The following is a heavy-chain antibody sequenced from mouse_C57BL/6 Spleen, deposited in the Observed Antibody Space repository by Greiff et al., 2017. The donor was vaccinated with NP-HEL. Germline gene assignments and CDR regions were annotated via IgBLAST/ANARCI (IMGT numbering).Heavy chain of an antibody. CDR3: ARYYYGSSSTGGYFDV. CDR1: GYTFTDYY. D-gene: IGHD1-1*01. J-gene: IGHJ1*03. CDR2: IYPGSGNT. V-gene: IGHV1-76*01. Sequence: VKLVESGAELVRPGASVKLSCKASGYTFTDYYINWVKQRPGQGLEWIARIYPGSGNTYYNEKFKGKATLTAEKSSSTAYMQLSSLTSEDSAVYFCARYYYGSSSTGGYFDVWGTGTTVTVSS.